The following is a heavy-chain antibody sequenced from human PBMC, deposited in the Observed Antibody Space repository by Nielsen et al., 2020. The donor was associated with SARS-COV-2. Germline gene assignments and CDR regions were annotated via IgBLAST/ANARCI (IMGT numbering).Heavy chain of an antibody. CDR1: GFSFSGSA. D-gene: IGHD2-2*02. V-gene: IGHV3-73*01. CDR3: TREIPHDAFDI. CDR2: IRSKVSNYAT. Sequence: GESLKISCVASGFSFSGSAMQWVRQASGKGLEWVGRIRSKVSNYATAYAASVKGRFTISRDDSKNTAYLQMNSLKTEDTAVYYCTREIPHDAFDIWGQGTMVTVSS. J-gene: IGHJ3*02.